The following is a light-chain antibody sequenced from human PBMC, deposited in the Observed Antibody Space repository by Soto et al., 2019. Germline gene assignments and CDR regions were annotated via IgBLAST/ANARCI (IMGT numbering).Light chain of an antibody. V-gene: IGKV3-15*01. Sequence: MLQLPAKVSPSPGERATLPCTANQSIRSNLEWYQQKTGKAPRLLMYGATTRATGIPARFSGSGSGTDFTLTISSLQSEDFEFYYCQMYNNWLGTFGGGTKVDIK. CDR2: GAT. CDR1: QSIRSN. CDR3: QMYNNWLGT. J-gene: IGKJ4*01.